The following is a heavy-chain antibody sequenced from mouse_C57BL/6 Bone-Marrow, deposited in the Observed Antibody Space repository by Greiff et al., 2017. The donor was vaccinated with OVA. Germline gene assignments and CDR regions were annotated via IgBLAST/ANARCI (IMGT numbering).Heavy chain of an antibody. V-gene: IGHV1-82*01. CDR1: GYAFSSSW. CDR2: IYPGDGAT. Sequence: QLLLQQSGPELVKPGASVKISCKASGYAFSSSWMNWVKQRPGKGLEWIGRIYPGDGATNYNGKFKGKATLTADKSSSTAYMQLSSLTSEDSAVYFCARHEDGYYASYFDYWGQGTTLTVSS. CDR3: ARHEDGYYASYFDY. J-gene: IGHJ2*01. D-gene: IGHD2-3*01.